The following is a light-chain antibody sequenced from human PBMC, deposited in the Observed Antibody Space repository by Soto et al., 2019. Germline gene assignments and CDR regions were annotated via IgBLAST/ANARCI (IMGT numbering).Light chain of an antibody. CDR1: SSDVGRYNY. V-gene: IGLV2-14*01. CDR3: SSYTSSSTRVV. CDR2: DVN. Sequence: QSVLTQPASVSGSPGQSITISYTGTSSDVGRYNYVSWYQQHPGKAPKLMIYDVNNRPSGVSNRFSGSKSGNTASLTISGLQAEDEADYYCSSYTSSSTRVVFGGGTKLTVL. J-gene: IGLJ2*01.